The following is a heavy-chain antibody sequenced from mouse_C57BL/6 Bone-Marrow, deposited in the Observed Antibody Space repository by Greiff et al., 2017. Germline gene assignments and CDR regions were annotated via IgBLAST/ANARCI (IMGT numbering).Heavy chain of an antibody. CDR1: GFSLTSYG. V-gene: IGHV2-6-1*01. Sequence: VKLMESGPGLVAPSQSLSITCTVSGFSLTSYGVHWVRQPPGKGLEWLVVIWSDGSTTYNSALKSRLSISKDNSKSQVFLKMNSLQTDDTAMYYCARHAGSSRGYYAMDYWGQGTSVTVSS. CDR2: IWSDGST. D-gene: IGHD1-1*01. J-gene: IGHJ4*01. CDR3: ARHAGSSRGYYAMDY.